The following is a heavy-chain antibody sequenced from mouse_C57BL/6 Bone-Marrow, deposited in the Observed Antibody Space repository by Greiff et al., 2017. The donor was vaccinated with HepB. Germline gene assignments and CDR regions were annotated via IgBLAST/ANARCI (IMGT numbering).Heavy chain of an antibody. CDR3: ARGDYGLYYFDY. J-gene: IGHJ2*01. Sequence: VQLQQSGPELVKPGASVKISCKASGYTFTDYYMNWVKQSHGKSLEWIGDINPNNGGTSYNQKFKGKATLTVDKSSSTAYMGLRSLTSEDSAVYYCARGDYGLYYFDYWGQGTTLTVSS. CDR2: INPNNGGT. D-gene: IGHD1-1*01. V-gene: IGHV1-26*01. CDR1: GYTFTDYY.